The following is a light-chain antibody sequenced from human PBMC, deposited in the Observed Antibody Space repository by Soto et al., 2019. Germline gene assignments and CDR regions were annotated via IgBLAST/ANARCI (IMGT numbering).Light chain of an antibody. Sequence: QYALTQPASVSGSPGQSITISCTGNSSDVGAYNYVSWYQQYPGRAPKVIIFEVRKRPSGVSTRFSGSKSGDTASLTISGLQAEDEADYYCSSYRSSTTFVFGTGTKLTVL. CDR2: EVR. CDR1: SSDVGAYNY. V-gene: IGLV2-14*01. J-gene: IGLJ1*01. CDR3: SSYRSSTTFV.